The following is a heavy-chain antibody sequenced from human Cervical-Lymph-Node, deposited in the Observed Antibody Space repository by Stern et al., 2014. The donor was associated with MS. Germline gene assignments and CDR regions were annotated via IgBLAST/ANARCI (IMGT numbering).Heavy chain of an antibody. Sequence: QVTLRESGPTLLKPTQTLTLTCTFSGYSLTTSGVGVGWIRQPPGKALEWLAGIFWYDDKRVSPSLSSRLTITKDTSKNQVVLTMTNMDPVDTATYYCARRHRPQGGFKNSFFDYWGQGTLVTVSS. D-gene: IGHD5-12*01. CDR3: ARRHRPQGGFKNSFFDY. V-gene: IGHV2-5*01. CDR1: GYSLTTSGVG. J-gene: IGHJ4*02. CDR2: IFWYDDK.